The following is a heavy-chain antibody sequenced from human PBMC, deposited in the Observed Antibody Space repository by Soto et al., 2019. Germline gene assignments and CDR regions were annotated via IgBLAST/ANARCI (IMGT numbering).Heavy chain of an antibody. J-gene: IGHJ4*02. CDR2: IYYSGST. CDR3: ARGILGATTPFDY. Sequence: QVQLQESGPGLVKPSETLSLTCSVFGGSISGFYWSWVRQPPGKGLEWIGYIYYSGSTNYCPSLKSRLTISLDTSKNQLSLRLSSVTAADTAVYYCARGILGATTPFDYWGQGTLVPVS. D-gene: IGHD1-26*01. CDR1: GGSISGFY. V-gene: IGHV4-59*01.